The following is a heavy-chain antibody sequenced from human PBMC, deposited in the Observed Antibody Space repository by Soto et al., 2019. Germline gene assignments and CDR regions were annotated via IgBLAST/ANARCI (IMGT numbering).Heavy chain of an antibody. V-gene: IGHV3-30*18. J-gene: IGHJ4*01. CDR2: ISYDGSNK. Sequence: PGGSLRLSCAASGFTFSSYGMHWVRQAPGKGLEWVAVISYDGSNKYYADSVKGRFTISRDNSKNTLYLQMNSLRAEDTAVYYCAKEPGYSGYDLRYWGHGTLVTVSS. CDR1: GFTFSSYG. CDR3: AKEPGYSGYDLRY. D-gene: IGHD5-12*01.